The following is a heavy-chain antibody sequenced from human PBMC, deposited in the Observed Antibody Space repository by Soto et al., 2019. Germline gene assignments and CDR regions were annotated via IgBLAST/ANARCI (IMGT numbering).Heavy chain of an antibody. CDR3: ARDADILTGYYSSWLPKPKKHYFDY. V-gene: IGHV1-18*01. J-gene: IGHJ4*02. CDR1: GYTFTSYG. Sequence: ASVKVSCKASGYTFTSYGISWVRQAPGQGLEWMGWISAYNGNTNYAQKLQGRVTMTTDTSTSTAYMELRSLRSDDTAVYYCARDADILTGYYSSWLPKPKKHYFDYWGQGTLVTVSS. D-gene: IGHD3-9*01. CDR2: ISAYNGNT.